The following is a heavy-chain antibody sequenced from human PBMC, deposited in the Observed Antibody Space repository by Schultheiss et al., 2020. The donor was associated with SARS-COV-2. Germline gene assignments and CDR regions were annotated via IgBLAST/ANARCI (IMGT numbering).Heavy chain of an antibody. Sequence: ASVKVSCKASGYTFTGYYMHWVRQAPGQGLEWMGWISAYNGNTNYAQKLQGRVTMTTDTSTSTAYMELRSLRSDDTAVYYCARDERYSSSSVYFQHWGQGTLVTVSS. J-gene: IGHJ1*01. D-gene: IGHD6-6*01. V-gene: IGHV1-18*04. CDR3: ARDERYSSSSVYFQH. CDR2: ISAYNGNT. CDR1: GYTFTGYY.